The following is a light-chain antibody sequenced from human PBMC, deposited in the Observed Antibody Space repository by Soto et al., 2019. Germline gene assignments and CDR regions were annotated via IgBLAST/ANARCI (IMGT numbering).Light chain of an antibody. J-gene: IGKJ1*01. CDR1: QSISNF. Sequence: DIQMTQSPSSLSASVGDRVTITCRASQSISNFLNWYQQKPGKAPKLLIYAASSLRSGVTSRFSGSGSGTDFTLTISSLQREDFATYVCQQSYSSPWPFGQGTKVEIK. CDR3: QQSYSSPWP. V-gene: IGKV1-39*01. CDR2: AAS.